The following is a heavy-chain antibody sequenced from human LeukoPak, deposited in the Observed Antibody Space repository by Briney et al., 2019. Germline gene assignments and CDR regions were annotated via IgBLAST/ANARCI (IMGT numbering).Heavy chain of an antibody. J-gene: IGHJ4*02. V-gene: IGHV4-39*01. Sequence: PSETLSLTCSVSGGSISSSSYYWGWIRQPPGKGLEWIANIFHNGNTYYNPSLKSRVTISVDTSKNQFSLKVTSVTAADTAVYYCARLLAYCGADCGCYFDFWGQGTLVTVSS. CDR3: ARLLAYCGADCGCYFDF. CDR1: GGSISSSSYY. CDR2: IFHNGNT. D-gene: IGHD2-21*02.